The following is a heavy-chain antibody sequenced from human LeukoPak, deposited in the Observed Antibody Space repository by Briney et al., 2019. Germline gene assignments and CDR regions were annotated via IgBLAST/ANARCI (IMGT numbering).Heavy chain of an antibody. V-gene: IGHV4-39*07. CDR1: GDSLSGSSYF. J-gene: IGHJ4*02. Sequence: SETLSLTCTVSGDSLSGSSYFWGWIRQTPGKGLEWIGNIYYSGITKYSPSLQSRVTVSVDTSKNQFSLKLNSMTAADTAVYYCAREGLEGGFDYWGQGTLVTVSS. CDR3: AREGLEGGFDY. CDR2: IYYSGIT.